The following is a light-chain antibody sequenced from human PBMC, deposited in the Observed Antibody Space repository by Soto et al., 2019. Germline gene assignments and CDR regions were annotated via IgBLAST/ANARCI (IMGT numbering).Light chain of an antibody. Sequence: EIVMTQSPATLSVSPGGRATLSCRASQSISDTLAWYQQKPGQAPRLLIYSASRGATGFPARFSGSGSGTDFTLTISSLEPEDFAVYYCQQRSNWPLFGGGTKVDIK. CDR3: QQRSNWPL. CDR2: SAS. J-gene: IGKJ4*01. CDR1: QSISDT. V-gene: IGKV3-11*01.